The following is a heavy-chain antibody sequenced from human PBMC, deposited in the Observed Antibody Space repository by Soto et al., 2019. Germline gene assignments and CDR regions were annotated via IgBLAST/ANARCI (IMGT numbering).Heavy chain of an antibody. CDR2: IIPIFGTA. D-gene: IGHD1-7*01. Sequence: ASVKVSCRASGGTFSSYAISWVRQAPGQGLEWMGGIIPIFGTANYAQKFQGRVTITADKSTSTAYMELSSLRSEDTAVYYCAISGVLNYYSDYWGQRTLVAVSS. V-gene: IGHV1-69*06. CDR1: GGTFSSYA. J-gene: IGHJ4*02. CDR3: AISGVLNYYSDY.